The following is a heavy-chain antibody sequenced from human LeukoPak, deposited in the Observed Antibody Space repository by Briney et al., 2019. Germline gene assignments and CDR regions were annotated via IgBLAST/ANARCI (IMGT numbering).Heavy chain of an antibody. CDR2: INSDGSST. D-gene: IGHD4-17*01. Sequence: GGSLRLSCAASGFTFSNYWMHWVRQAPGKGLVWVSRINSDGSSTNYADSVKGRFTISRDNAKNTLYLQMNSLRAEDTAVYYCARDRDYGDYYYWGQGTLVTVSS. V-gene: IGHV3-74*01. J-gene: IGHJ4*02. CDR1: GFTFSNYW. CDR3: ARDRDYGDYYY.